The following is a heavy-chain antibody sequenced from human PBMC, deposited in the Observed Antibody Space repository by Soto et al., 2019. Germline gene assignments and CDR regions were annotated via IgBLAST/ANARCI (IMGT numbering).Heavy chain of an antibody. CDR1: EFTFSSYS. CDR3: VYTYYYDSSGSQYIDY. D-gene: IGHD3-22*01. Sequence: GGSLRLSCSASEFTFSSYSMHWVRQAPGKGLEYVSAISSNGGSTYYADSVKGRFTISRDNSKNTLYLQMSSLRAEDTAVYYCVYTYYYDSSGSQYIDYWGQGTLVTVSS. J-gene: IGHJ4*02. CDR2: ISSNGGST. V-gene: IGHV3-64D*08.